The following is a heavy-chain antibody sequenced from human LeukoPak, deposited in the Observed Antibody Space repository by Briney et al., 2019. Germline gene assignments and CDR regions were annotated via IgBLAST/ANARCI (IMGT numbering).Heavy chain of an antibody. CDR1: GYTFTSYG. J-gene: IGHJ4*02. CDR2: ISAYNGNT. Sequence: ASVKVSCKASGYTFTSYGISWVRQAPGQGLEWMGWISAYNGNTNYAQKLQGRVTMTTDTSTSTAYMELRSLRSDDTAVYYCARVPYYDSSGHYFDYWGQGTLVTVSS. V-gene: IGHV1-18*01. D-gene: IGHD3-22*01. CDR3: ARVPYYDSSGHYFDY.